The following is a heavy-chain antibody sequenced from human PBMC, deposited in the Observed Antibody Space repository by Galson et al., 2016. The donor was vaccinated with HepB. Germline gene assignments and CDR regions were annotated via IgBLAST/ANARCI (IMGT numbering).Heavy chain of an antibody. J-gene: IGHJ4*02. CDR1: GFTFSTHW. V-gene: IGHV3-9*01. Sequence: SLRLSCAASGFTFSTHWMHWVRQAPGKGLEWVSSISWNSDNVAYADSVKGRFTISRDNAKNSLYLQMNSLRAEDTALYYCAKVYCGGDCYPSPLDYWGQGTLVIVAA. D-gene: IGHD2-21*02. CDR3: AKVYCGGDCYPSPLDY. CDR2: ISWNSDNV.